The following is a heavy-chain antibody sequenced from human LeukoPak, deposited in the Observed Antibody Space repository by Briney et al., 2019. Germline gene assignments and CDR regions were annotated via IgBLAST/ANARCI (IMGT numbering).Heavy chain of an antibody. CDR2: VIPYLGII. V-gene: IGHV1-69*04. D-gene: IGHD6-19*01. J-gene: IGHJ5*02. CDR3: ARDTAVAPSSNWFDP. CDR1: GGTFSTDA. Sequence: ASVKVSCKASGGTFSTDAISWVRQAPGQGLEWMGRVIPYLGIIDYTQKFQGRITISADKSTSTAYMEMNSLTSEDTAVYYCARDTAVAPSSNWFDPWGQGTLVTVSS.